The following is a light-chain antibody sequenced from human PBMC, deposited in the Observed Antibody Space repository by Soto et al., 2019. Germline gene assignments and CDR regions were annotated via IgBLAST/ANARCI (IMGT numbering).Light chain of an antibody. J-gene: IGLJ1*01. V-gene: IGLV2-14*03. CDR3: SSYTSGSTLYV. CDR2: ASS. CDR1: NSDVRSYNY. Sequence: QSALTQPASVSGSPGQSITISCTGTNSDVRSYNYVSWYQHHPGKAPRLIIYASSNRPSGVPHRFSGSRSGNTASLTISGLQAEDEADYYCSSYTSGSTLYVFGTVTKLTVL.